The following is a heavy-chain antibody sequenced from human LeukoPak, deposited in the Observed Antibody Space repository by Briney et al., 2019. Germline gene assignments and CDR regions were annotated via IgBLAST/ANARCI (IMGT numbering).Heavy chain of an antibody. V-gene: IGHV4-39*07. D-gene: IGHD3-10*01. CDR2: IYYSGST. CDR1: GGSISSSSYY. J-gene: IGHJ4*02. CDR3: ARDLGGFGY. Sequence: SETLSLTCTVSGGSISSSSYYWGWIRQPPGKGLEWIGSIYYSGSTYYNPSLKSRVTISVDTSKNQFSLKLSSVTAADTAVYYCARDLGGFGYCGQGTLVNVSS.